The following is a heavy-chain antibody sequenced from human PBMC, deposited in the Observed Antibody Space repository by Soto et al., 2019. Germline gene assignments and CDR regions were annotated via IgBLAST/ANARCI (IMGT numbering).Heavy chain of an antibody. Sequence: GGSLRLSCAASGFTFSSYGMHWVRQAPGKGLEWVAVISYEGSNKYYADSVKGRFTISRDNSKNTLYLQMNSLRAEDTAVYYCAKEPGPGYMDVWGKGTTVTVSS. CDR2: ISYEGSNK. J-gene: IGHJ6*03. CDR1: GFTFSSYG. V-gene: IGHV3-30*18. CDR3: AKEPGPGYMDV.